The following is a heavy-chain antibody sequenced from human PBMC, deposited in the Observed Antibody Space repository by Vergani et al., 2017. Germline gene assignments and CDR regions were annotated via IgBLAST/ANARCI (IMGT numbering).Heavy chain of an antibody. D-gene: IGHD3-9*01. CDR2: INPSGGHT. CDR3: ARGDDGILTGYRY. CDR1: GYTFSNYY. J-gene: IGHJ4*02. Sequence: QVQVVQSGAEVKKSGASVKVSCKTSGYTFSNYYMHWVRQAPGQGLEWMGIINPSGGHTNYAQKFQGRVTMTRDTSTSTVYMELRSLRSEDTAIYYCARGDDGILTGYRYWGQGTLVTVS. V-gene: IGHV1-46*03.